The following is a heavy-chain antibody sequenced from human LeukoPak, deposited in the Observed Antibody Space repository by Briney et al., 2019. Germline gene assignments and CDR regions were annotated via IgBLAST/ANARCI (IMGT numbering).Heavy chain of an antibody. J-gene: IGHJ6*03. D-gene: IGHD5-12*01. V-gene: IGHV3-53*01. CDR1: GFTVSSNY. CDR3: ARGGHSGYDFYYYYYMDV. Sequence: GSLRLSCAASGFTVSSNYMSWVRQAPGKGLEWVSVIYSGGSTYYADSVKGRFTISRDNSKNTLYLQMNSLRAEDTAVYYCARGGHSGYDFYYYYYMDVWGKGTTVTISS. CDR2: IYSGGST.